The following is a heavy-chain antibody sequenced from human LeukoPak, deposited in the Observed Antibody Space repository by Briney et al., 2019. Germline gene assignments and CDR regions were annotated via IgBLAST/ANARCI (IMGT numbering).Heavy chain of an antibody. CDR2: ISNDGNNK. Sequence: GRSLRLSCAASGFTFSSYGMHWVRQAPGKGLEWVALISNDGNNKYYADSVKGRFTISRDNSKNTLYLQMNSLRAEDTAVYSCAKRVHYGMDVWGQGTTVTVSS. CDR3: AKRVHYGMDV. CDR1: GFTFSSYG. V-gene: IGHV3-30*18. J-gene: IGHJ6*02.